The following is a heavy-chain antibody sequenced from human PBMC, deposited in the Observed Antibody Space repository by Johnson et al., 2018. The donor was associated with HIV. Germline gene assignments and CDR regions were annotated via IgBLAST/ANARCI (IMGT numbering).Heavy chain of an antibody. CDR1: GFTFSSYD. J-gene: IGHJ3*02. CDR3: AKDHRFTPDAFDI. CDR2: IGTAGDT. Sequence: VQLVESGGGLVQPGGTLRLSCAASGFTFSSYDMHWVRQATGKGLEWVSAIGTAGDTYYPGSVKGRFTISRDNSKNTLYLQMNSLRAEDTAVYYCAKDHRFTPDAFDIWGQGTMVTVSS. V-gene: IGHV3-13*01.